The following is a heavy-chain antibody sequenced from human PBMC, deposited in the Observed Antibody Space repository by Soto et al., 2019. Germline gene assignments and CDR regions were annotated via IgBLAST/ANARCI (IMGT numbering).Heavy chain of an antibody. D-gene: IGHD3-3*01. Sequence: ASVKVSCKACGYTFTSYAMHWVRQAPGQRREWMGWINAGNGNTKYSQKFQGRVTITRDTSASTAYMELSSLRSEDTAVYYCANTARITIFGVVLKAYYGMEVWGQGTTVTVSS. CDR2: INAGNGNT. J-gene: IGHJ6*02. V-gene: IGHV1-3*01. CDR3: ANTARITIFGVVLKAYYGMEV. CDR1: GYTFTSYA.